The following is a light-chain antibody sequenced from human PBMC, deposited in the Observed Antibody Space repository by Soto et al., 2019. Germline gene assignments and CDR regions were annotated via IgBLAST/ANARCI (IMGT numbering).Light chain of an antibody. J-gene: IGLJ1*01. Sequence: SYELTQPPSVSVAPGKTARITCGGNNIGIKSVHWYQQKPGQAPVLVIYYDSDRPSGIPERFSGSNSGNTATLTISRVEAGDEADYYCQVWDSSSDPNYVFGTGTKLTVL. CDR3: QVWDSSSDPNYV. CDR1: NIGIKS. V-gene: IGLV3-21*04. CDR2: YDS.